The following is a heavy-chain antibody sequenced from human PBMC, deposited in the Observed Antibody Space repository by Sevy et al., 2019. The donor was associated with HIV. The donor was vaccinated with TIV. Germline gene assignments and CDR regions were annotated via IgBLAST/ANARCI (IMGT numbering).Heavy chain of an antibody. V-gene: IGHV3-23*01. CDR3: AKDGWIAAAGTAINYYYYMDV. Sequence: GGSLRLSCAASGFTFSSYAMSWVRQAPGKGLEWVSAISGSGGSTYYADSVKGRFTISRDNSKNTLYLQMNSLRAEDTAVYYCAKDGWIAAAGTAINYYYYMDVWGKGPRSPSP. D-gene: IGHD6-13*01. CDR1: GFTFSSYA. J-gene: IGHJ6*03. CDR2: ISGSGGST.